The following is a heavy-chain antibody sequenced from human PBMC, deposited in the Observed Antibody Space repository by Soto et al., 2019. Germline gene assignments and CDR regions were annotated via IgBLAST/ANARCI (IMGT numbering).Heavy chain of an antibody. CDR2: IYYSGNT. Sequence: ETLSLTCTVSGDSVSSGSYYWSWIRQPPGKGLEWIGHIYYSGNTNYNPSLKSRLTISVDTSKNQFSLKLSSVTAADTAVYYCARDRLRSGFDPWGQGTLVTVSS. CDR3: ARDRLRSGFDP. V-gene: IGHV4-61*01. J-gene: IGHJ5*02. CDR1: GDSVSSGSYY.